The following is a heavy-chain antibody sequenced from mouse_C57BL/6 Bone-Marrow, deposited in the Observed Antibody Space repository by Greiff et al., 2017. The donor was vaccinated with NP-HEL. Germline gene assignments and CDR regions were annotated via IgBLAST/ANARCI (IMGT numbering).Heavy chain of an antibody. D-gene: IGHD1-1*01. J-gene: IGHJ1*03. Sequence: QVQLQQPGAELVKPGASVKMSCKASGYTFTSYWITWVKQRPGQGLEWIGDIYPGSGSTNYNEKFKSKATLTVDTSSSTAYMQLSSLTSEDSAVSYCARLTTTVVYWYFDVWGTGTTVTVSS. V-gene: IGHV1-55*01. CDR1: GYTFTSYW. CDR3: ARLTTTVVYWYFDV. CDR2: IYPGSGST.